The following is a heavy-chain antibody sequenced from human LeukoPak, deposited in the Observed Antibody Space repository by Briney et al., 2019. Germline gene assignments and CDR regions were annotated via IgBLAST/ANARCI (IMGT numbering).Heavy chain of an antibody. CDR1: GFTFSSYA. CDR3: ARLNVYCTNGVCYLGYFDC. CDR2: ISGSGGST. J-gene: IGHJ4*02. V-gene: IGHV3-23*01. D-gene: IGHD2-8*01. Sequence: GGSLRLSCAASGFTFSSYAMSWVRQAPGKGLEWVSAISGSGGSTYYADSVKGRFTISRDNSKNTLYLQMNSLRAEDTAVYYCARLNVYCTNGVCYLGYFDCWGQGTLVTVSS.